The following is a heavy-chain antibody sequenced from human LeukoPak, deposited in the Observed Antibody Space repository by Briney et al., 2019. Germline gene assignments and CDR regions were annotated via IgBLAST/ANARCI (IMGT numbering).Heavy chain of an antibody. D-gene: IGHD3-22*01. CDR3: TTEVNYYDSSGYYYRDY. V-gene: IGHV3-15*01. Sequence: GGSLRLSCAASWFTFTNAWMTWVRQAPGKGPEWLGRSKSKTDGGTTDYAASVKGRFTISRDDSNNTLYLQMNSLKTDDTAVYYCTTEVNYYDSSGYYYRDYWGQGTLVTVSS. J-gene: IGHJ4*02. CDR1: WFTFTNAW. CDR2: SKSKTDGGTT.